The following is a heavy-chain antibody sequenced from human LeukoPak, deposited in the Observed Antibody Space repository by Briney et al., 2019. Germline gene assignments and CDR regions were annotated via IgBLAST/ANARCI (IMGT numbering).Heavy chain of an antibody. J-gene: IGHJ3*02. CDR3: ARTAIVLLWFGELPYDAFDI. V-gene: IGHV4-39*01. CDR2: IYYSGST. Sequence: PSETLSLTCTVSGGSISSSSYYWGWIRQPPGKGLEWNGSIYYSGSTYYNPSLKSRVTISVDTSKNQFSLKLSSVTAADTAVYYCARTAIVLLWFGELPYDAFDIWGQGTMVTVSS. D-gene: IGHD3-10*01. CDR1: GGSISSSSYY.